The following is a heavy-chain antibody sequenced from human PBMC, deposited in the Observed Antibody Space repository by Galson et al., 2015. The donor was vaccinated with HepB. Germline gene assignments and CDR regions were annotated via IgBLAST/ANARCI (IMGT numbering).Heavy chain of an antibody. J-gene: IGHJ4*02. D-gene: IGHD4-17*01. CDR3: ARRSYGDYWFDY. CDR2: IIPILGIA. V-gene: IGHV1-69*02. CDR1: GGTFSSYT. Sequence: SVKVSCKASGGTFSSYTISWVRRAPGQGLEWMGRIIPILGIANYAQKFQGRVTITADKSTSTAYMELSSLRSEDTAVYYCARRSYGDYWFDYWGQGTLVTVSS.